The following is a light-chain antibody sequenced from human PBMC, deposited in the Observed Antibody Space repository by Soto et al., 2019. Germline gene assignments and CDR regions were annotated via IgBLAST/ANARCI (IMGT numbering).Light chain of an antibody. J-gene: IGLJ2*01. CDR1: SSNIGAGYD. Sequence: QSVLTQPPSVSGAPGQRVTISCTGSSSNIGAGYDVHWYQQPPGTAPKLLIYDNNSRPSGVPDRFSGSKSGTSASLAIAGLQAEDEGAYYCQTYDSNLSGDVVFGGGTKLTVL. CDR2: DNN. V-gene: IGLV1-40*01. CDR3: QTYDSNLSGDVV.